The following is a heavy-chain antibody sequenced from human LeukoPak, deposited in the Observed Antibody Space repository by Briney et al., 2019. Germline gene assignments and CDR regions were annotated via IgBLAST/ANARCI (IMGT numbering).Heavy chain of an antibody. CDR2: IYTSGST. CDR1: GGSISTYY. CDR3: AREISPVVVVPAAMLIDWFDP. J-gene: IGHJ5*02. Sequence: PSETLSLTCSVSGGSISTYYWSWIRQPAGKGLEWIGRIYTSGSTNYNPSLKSRVTMSVDTSKNQFSLKLSSVTAADTAVYYCAREISPVVVVPAAMLIDWFDPWGQGTLVTVSS. D-gene: IGHD2-2*01. V-gene: IGHV4-4*07.